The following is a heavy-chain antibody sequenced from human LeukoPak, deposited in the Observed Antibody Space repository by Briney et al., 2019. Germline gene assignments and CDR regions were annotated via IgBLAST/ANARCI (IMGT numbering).Heavy chain of an antibody. Sequence: GGSLRLSCAASGFTFSNYAMVWVRQAPGEGLEWVSTISGSGGSAYYADSVKGRFTISRDNSKNTLSLQMNGLRAEDTAVYYCAKDASAGSGSYYNYWGQGTLVTVSS. CDR2: ISGSGGSA. D-gene: IGHD3-10*01. CDR1: GFTFSNYA. V-gene: IGHV3-23*01. CDR3: AKDASAGSGSYYNY. J-gene: IGHJ4*02.